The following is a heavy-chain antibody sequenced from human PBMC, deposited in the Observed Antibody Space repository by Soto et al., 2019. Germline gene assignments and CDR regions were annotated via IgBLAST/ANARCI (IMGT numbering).Heavy chain of an antibody. J-gene: IGHJ6*02. D-gene: IGHD6-19*01. CDR1: GFTFSSYA. CDR2: ISGSGGST. CDR3: AREIAVEERNYHHNCMDV. Sequence: PGGSLRLSCAASGFTFSSYAMSWVRQAPGKGLEWVSAISGSGGSTYYADSVKGRFTISRDNSKNTLYLQMNSLRAEDTAVYYCAREIAVEERNYHHNCMDVCGQAPTVTVSS. V-gene: IGHV3-23*01.